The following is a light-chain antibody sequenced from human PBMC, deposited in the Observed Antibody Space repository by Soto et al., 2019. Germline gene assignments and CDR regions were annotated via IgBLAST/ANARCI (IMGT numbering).Light chain of an antibody. CDR2: DAS. J-gene: IGKJ1*01. Sequence: VLTQSPGTLSLYPGERATLSCRASQSVSSYLAWYQQKPGQAPRLLIYDASNRATGIPARFSGSGSGTDFTLTISSLEPEDFAVYYCQQRSKWWWTFGQRTKADIK. CDR3: QQRSKWWWT. V-gene: IGKV3-11*01. CDR1: QSVSSY.